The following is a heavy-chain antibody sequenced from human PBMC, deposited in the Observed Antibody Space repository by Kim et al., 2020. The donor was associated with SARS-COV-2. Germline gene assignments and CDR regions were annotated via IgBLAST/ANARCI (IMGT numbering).Heavy chain of an antibody. CDR3: ARAGSGGSFPT. Sequence: GGSLRLSCAASGFTLSSYWMHWVRQAPGKGLVWVSVISTDGSKAYAEAVKDRLTTSRDNAKNTVSLQLNSRRGDDTSAYYCARAGSGGSFPTWGQGSLATFPS. CDR1: GFTLSSYW. CDR2: ISTDGSK. D-gene: IGHD2-15*01. V-gene: IGHV3-74*01. J-gene: IGHJ5*02.